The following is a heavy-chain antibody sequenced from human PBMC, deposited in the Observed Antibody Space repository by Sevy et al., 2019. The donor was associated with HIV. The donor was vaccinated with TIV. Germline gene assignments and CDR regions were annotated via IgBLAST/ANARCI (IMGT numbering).Heavy chain of an antibody. V-gene: IGHV5-51*01. Sequence: GGSLRLSCQGSGYSFASHWLGWVRHMPGKGLEWMGIIYPGDSDTKYSPSFQGQVTFSADKSISTAYLQWSSLKASDTAMYYCATSRSGYFDSSGYSIYWGQGTLVTVSS. CDR1: GYSFASHW. D-gene: IGHD3-22*01. CDR3: ATSRSGYFDSSGYSIY. J-gene: IGHJ4*02. CDR2: IYPGDSDT.